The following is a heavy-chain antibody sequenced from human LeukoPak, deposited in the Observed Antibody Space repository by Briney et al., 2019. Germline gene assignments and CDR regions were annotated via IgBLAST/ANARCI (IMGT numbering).Heavy chain of an antibody. CDR2: ISGSGGST. CDR3: AKGLLEWLNYYFDY. D-gene: IGHD3-3*01. CDR1: GCTFSSYA. V-gene: IGHV3-23*01. J-gene: IGHJ4*02. Sequence: GGSLRLSCAASGCTFSSYAMSWVRQAPGKGLEWVSAISGSGGSTYYADSVKGRFTISRDNSKNTLYLQMNSLRAEDTAVYYCAKGLLEWLNYYFDYWGQGTLVTVSS.